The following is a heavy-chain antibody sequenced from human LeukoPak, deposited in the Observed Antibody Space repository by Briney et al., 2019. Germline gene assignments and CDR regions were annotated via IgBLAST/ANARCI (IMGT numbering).Heavy chain of an antibody. Sequence: GGSLGLSCAASGFTFSSYAMSWVRQAPGKGLEWVSAISGSGGSTYYADSVKGRFTISRDNSKNTLYLQMNSLRAEDTAVYYCAKGPSYLGSGCWGQGTLVTVSS. V-gene: IGHV3-23*01. D-gene: IGHD6-19*01. CDR2: ISGSGGST. CDR3: AKGPSYLGSGC. CDR1: GFTFSSYA. J-gene: IGHJ4*02.